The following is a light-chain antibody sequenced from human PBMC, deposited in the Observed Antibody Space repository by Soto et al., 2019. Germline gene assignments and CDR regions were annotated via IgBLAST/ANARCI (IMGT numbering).Light chain of an antibody. Sequence: VLTQTPGPLSLSPGDRATLSCRPSQSVSINSLAWYQQKGGQAPRLLIYGASNRAADIPDRFSVTGFGTHFTLTISSLEPEDSAVYFCQLFDSAPLPLGGGAKVDIK. CDR1: QSVSINS. V-gene: IGKV3-20*01. CDR3: QLFDSAPLP. CDR2: GAS. J-gene: IGKJ4*01.